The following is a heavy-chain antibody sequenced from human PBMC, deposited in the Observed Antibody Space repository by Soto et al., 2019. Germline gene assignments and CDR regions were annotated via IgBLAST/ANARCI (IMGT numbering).Heavy chain of an antibody. CDR2: FIGSGGST. CDR3: AKDRNYYDSSGYDY. Sequence: PGGSLRLSCVASGFTFNSYAMSWVRQAPGKGLVWVSTFIGSGGSTYYADSVKGRFSVSRDNSKNTLYLQMNSLRAEDTAVYYCAKDRNYYDSSGYDYWGQGTLVTVSS. J-gene: IGHJ4*02. D-gene: IGHD3-22*01. CDR1: GFTFNSYA. V-gene: IGHV3-23*01.